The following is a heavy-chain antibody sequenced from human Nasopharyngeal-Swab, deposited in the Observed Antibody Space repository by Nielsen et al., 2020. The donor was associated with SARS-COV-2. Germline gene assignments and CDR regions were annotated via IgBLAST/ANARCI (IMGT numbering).Heavy chain of an antibody. CDR3: ARVVPRGAFDI. CDR2: ISAYNGNT. D-gene: IGHD2-2*01. CDR1: GYTFTSYE. Sequence: ASVKVSCKASGYTFTSYEINWVRQATGQGLEWMGWISAYNGNTNYAQNLQGRVTMTTDTSTSTAYMELRSLRSDDTAVYYCARVVPRGAFDIWGQGTMVTVSS. V-gene: IGHV1-18*01. J-gene: IGHJ3*02.